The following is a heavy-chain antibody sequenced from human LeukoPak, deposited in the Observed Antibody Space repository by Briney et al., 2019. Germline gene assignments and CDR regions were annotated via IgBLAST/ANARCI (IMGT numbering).Heavy chain of an antibody. CDR3: ASGGAMGYYYYGMDV. J-gene: IGHJ6*02. V-gene: IGHV4-31*03. D-gene: IGHD5-18*01. CDR1: GGSISSGGYY. CDR2: IYYSGST. Sequence: PSGTLSLTCTVSGGSISSGGYYWSWIRQHPGTGLEWIGYIYYSGSTYYNPSLKSRVTISVDTSKNQFSLKLSSVTAADTAVYYCASGGAMGYYYYGMDVWGQGTTVTVSS.